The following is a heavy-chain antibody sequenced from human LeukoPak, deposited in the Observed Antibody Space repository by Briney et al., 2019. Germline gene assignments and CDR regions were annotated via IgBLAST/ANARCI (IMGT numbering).Heavy chain of an antibody. CDR2: IYHSGST. CDR3: ARDAYYDSSGYYPLVDY. V-gene: IGHV4-39*07. CDR1: GGSISSSSYY. D-gene: IGHD3-22*01. J-gene: IGHJ4*02. Sequence: PSETLSLTCTVSGGSISSSSYYWGWIRQPPGKGLEWIGSIYHSGSTYYNPSLKSRVTISVDKSKNQFSLKLSSVTAADTAVYYCARDAYYDSSGYYPLVDYWGQGTLVAVSS.